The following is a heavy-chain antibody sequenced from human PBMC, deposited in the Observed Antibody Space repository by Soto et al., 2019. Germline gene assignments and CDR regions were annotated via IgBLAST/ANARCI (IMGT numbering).Heavy chain of an antibody. J-gene: IGHJ4*02. CDR3: ARVPNLSSWPYYFDY. Sequence: QVQLVESGGGVVQPGGSLRLSCAASGFTFTDYGLHWVRQAPDKGLEWVAVLLYNGYTQYYADSVKGRFTISGDNSKNTLYLQMDSLQPEDAAVYYCARVPNLSSWPYYFDYWGLGTRVAVSS. CDR1: GFTFTDYG. V-gene: IGHV3-30*04. CDR2: LLYNGYTQ. D-gene: IGHD6-13*01.